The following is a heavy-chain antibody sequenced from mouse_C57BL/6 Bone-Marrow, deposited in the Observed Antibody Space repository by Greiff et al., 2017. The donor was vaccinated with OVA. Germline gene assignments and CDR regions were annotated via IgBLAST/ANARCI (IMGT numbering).Heavy chain of an antibody. CDR3: ARKGLYYYGSSFYYWYFDV. CDR1: GYTFTSYW. J-gene: IGHJ1*03. Sequence: QVQLQQPGAELVRPGSSVKLSCKASGYTFTSYWMDWVKQRPGQGLEWIGNIYPSDSETHYNQKFKDKATLTVDKSSSTAYMQLSSLTSEDSAVYDCARKGLYYYGSSFYYWYFDVWGTGTTVTVSS. V-gene: IGHV1-61*01. D-gene: IGHD1-1*01. CDR2: IYPSDSET.